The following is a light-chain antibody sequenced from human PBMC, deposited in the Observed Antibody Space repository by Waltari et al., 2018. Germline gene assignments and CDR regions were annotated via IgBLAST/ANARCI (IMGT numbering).Light chain of an antibody. J-gene: IGKJ1*01. CDR3: QQHYATPRT. Sequence: DIVMTQSPDSLAVPLGERAPINCHSSQSLLYNFNNKSFLPWYHQKPGQPPKMLIYWASSRESGVPARFSGGGSGTDFTLTISSLQAEDVALYYCQQHYATPRTFGQGTKVEI. CDR2: WAS. V-gene: IGKV4-1*01. CDR1: QSLLYNFNNKSF.